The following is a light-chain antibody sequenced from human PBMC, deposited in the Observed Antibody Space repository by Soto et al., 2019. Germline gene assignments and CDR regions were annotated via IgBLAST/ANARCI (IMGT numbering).Light chain of an antibody. Sequence: EIVLTQSPATLSLSPGERATLSCRASQSISSSLAWYQQKPGQAPRLLSYDASTRATGFPARFSGSGSGTDCTLTIGSLEPEDFAVYYCQQRSEWPRTFGQGTKVEIK. J-gene: IGKJ1*01. CDR1: QSISSS. CDR2: DAS. CDR3: QQRSEWPRT. V-gene: IGKV3-11*01.